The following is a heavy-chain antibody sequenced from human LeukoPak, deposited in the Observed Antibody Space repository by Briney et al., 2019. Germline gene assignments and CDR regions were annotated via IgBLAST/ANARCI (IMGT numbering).Heavy chain of an antibody. V-gene: IGHV3-21*01. Sequence: PGVSVRLSCAASGFTFSTNAMTWVRQAPGKGLEWVSAISGRTCSTYYAGSVKGRFTISRDNAKNSLYLQMDSLRAEDTAVYYCASELQWSFYYWGQGTLVTVSS. CDR1: GFTFSTNA. CDR2: ISGRTCST. J-gene: IGHJ4*02. CDR3: ASELQWSFYY. D-gene: IGHD2-15*01.